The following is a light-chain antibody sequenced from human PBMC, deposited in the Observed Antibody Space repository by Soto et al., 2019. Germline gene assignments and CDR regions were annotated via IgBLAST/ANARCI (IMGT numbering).Light chain of an antibody. V-gene: IGKV1-39*01. CDR1: HIVDTS. Sequence: DIQMTQSPSSLSASVGDRVTVTCRTCHIVDTSLNWYQQKPGKAPKLLIYAASSVQSGVPARLSGSGSATFFTLTIHNLQPDDFATYFCQQTHSIPPTFGPGTKV. CDR2: AAS. CDR3: QQTHSIPPT. J-gene: IGKJ2*01.